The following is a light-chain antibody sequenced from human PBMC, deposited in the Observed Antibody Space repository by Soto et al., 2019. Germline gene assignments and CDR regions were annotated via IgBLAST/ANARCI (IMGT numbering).Light chain of an antibody. CDR1: QSVSSSY. CDR2: GAS. J-gene: IGKJ1*01. CDR3: QQYSSSHLT. Sequence: IVLTQSPGTLSLSPGERATLSCRASQSVSSSYLAWYQQKPGQAPRLLIYGASSRATGIPDRFSGSGSGTDFTLTISRLEPEDFAVYYCQQYSSSHLTFGQGTKVEIK. V-gene: IGKV3-20*01.